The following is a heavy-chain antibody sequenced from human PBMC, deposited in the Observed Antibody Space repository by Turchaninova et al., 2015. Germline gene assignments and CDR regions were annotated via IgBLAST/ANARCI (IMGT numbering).Heavy chain of an antibody. CDR2: IYYSGST. CDR1: GGSISSGGYY. V-gene: IGHV4-31*03. CDR3: VKDGRRTVTAHY. D-gene: IGHD2-21*02. Sequence: QVQLQESGPGLVKPSQTLSLTCTVYGGSISSGGYYWSWIRQHPGKGLEWIGYIYYSGSTYYNPSLKRRVTISVDTSKNQFSLKLSSVTAADTAVYYCVKDGRRTVTAHYWGQGTLVTVSS. J-gene: IGHJ4*02.